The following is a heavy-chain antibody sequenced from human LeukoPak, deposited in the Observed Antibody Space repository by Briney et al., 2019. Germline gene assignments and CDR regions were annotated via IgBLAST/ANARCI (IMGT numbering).Heavy chain of an antibody. J-gene: IGHJ4*02. CDR2: IRYDGSNK. Sequence: GGSLRLSCAASGFTFSSYAMHWVRQAPGKGLEWVAFIRYDGSNKYYADSVKGRFTISRDNSKNTLYLQMNSLRAEDTAVYYCAKSPLAGTEHYYFDYWGQGTLVTVSS. CDR3: AKSPLAGTEHYYFDY. D-gene: IGHD1-1*01. V-gene: IGHV3-30*02. CDR1: GFTFSSYA.